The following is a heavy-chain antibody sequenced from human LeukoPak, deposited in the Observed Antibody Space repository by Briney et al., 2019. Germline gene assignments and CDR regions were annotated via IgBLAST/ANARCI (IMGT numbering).Heavy chain of an antibody. Sequence: GGSLRLSCAASGFTFSSHAMSWVRQAPGKGLEWVSVISGSGSNTYYADSVKGRFTISRDNSKNTLYLQMSDLRAEDTAVYYCAKITKATTPNYWGQGTLVTVSS. CDR2: ISGSGSNT. V-gene: IGHV3-23*01. J-gene: IGHJ4*02. D-gene: IGHD4-17*01. CDR1: GFTFSSHA. CDR3: AKITKATTPNY.